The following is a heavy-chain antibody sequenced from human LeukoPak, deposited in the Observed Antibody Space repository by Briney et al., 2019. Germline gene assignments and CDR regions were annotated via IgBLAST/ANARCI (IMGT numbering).Heavy chain of an antibody. Sequence: GGSLRLSCAASGFTFDDYGMSWVRQAPGKGLEWVSGISWNSGSIGYADSVKGRFTISRDNAKNSLYLQMNSLRAEDTAVYYCAKDSMIVVVITEDYFDYWGQGTLVTVSS. V-gene: IGHV3-9*01. CDR1: GFTFDDYG. CDR2: ISWNSGSI. CDR3: AKDSMIVVVITEDYFDY. D-gene: IGHD3-22*01. J-gene: IGHJ4*02.